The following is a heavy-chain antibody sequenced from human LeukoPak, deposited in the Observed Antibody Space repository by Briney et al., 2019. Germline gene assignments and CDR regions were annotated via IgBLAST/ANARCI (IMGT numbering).Heavy chain of an antibody. D-gene: IGHD2-21*01. J-gene: IGHJ4*02. CDR2: IIPIFGTA. V-gene: IGHV1-69*13. CDR3: ARILSYCGGDCCSPDY. CDR1: GGTFSSYA. Sequence: ASVKVSCKASGGTFSSYAISWVRQAPGQGLEWMGGIIPIFGTANYAQKFQGRVTITADESTSTAYMELSSLRSEDTAVYYCARILSYCGGDCCSPDYWGQGTLVTVSS.